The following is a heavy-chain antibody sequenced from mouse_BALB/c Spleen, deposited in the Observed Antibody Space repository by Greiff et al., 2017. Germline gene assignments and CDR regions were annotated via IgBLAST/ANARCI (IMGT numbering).Heavy chain of an antibody. CDR2: IYPGDGST. D-gene: IGHD2-4*01. CDR3: AREEGLRRYAMDY. V-gene: IGHV1S56*01. Sequence: VQLQQSGPELVKPGASVKMSCKASGYTFTSYYIHWVKQRPGQGLEWIGWIYPGDGSTKYNEKFKGKTTLTADKSSSTAYMLLSSLTSEDSAIYFCAREEGLRRYAMDYWGQGTSVTVSS. CDR1: GYTFTSYY. J-gene: IGHJ4*01.